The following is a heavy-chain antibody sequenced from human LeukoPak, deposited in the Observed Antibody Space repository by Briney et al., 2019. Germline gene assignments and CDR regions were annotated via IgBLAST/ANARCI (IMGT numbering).Heavy chain of an antibody. CDR1: GVSVSDGRYY. Sequence: PSETLSLTCNVSGVSVSDGRYYWTWIRQHPGKGLEWIGYKYYSGRAKYNPSLKSRLTISVDTSKNQFSLQLTSVTAADTATYYCATPYCSSISCLDVFSMWGQGTRVTVSS. J-gene: IGHJ3*02. CDR3: ATPYCSSISCLDVFSM. D-gene: IGHD2-2*01. V-gene: IGHV4-31*03. CDR2: KYYSGRA.